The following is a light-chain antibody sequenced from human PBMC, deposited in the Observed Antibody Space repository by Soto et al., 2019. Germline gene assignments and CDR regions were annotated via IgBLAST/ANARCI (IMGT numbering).Light chain of an antibody. V-gene: IGKV3-11*01. Sequence: EIVLTQYPATLSLSPGERATLSCRASQNVSSYLTWYQQKPGQAPRLLIYEASHRATGIPARFSGSGSGTDFTLTIRSLEPEEFAVYYCQQRSSLPPFSFGPGTKVDIK. CDR3: QQRSSLPPFS. CDR2: EAS. J-gene: IGKJ3*01. CDR1: QNVSSY.